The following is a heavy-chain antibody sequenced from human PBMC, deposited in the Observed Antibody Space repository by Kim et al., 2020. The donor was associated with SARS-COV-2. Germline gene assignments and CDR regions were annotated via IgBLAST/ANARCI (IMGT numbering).Heavy chain of an antibody. CDR2: IDPSDSYT. Sequence: GESLKISCKGPGYSFTSYWISWVRQMPGKGLEWMGRIDPSDSYTNYSPSFQGHVTISADKSISTAYPQWSSLKAPDTAIYYCARRQQLWGAFDIWGQGTMVTVSS. V-gene: IGHV5-10-1*01. J-gene: IGHJ3*02. CDR1: GYSFTSYW. CDR3: ARRQQLWGAFDI. D-gene: IGHD5-18*01.